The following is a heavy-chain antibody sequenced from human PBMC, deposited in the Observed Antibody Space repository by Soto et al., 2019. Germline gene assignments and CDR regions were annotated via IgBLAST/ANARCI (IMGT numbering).Heavy chain of an antibody. CDR1: GYSFTSYW. CDR2: IYPGDSDT. D-gene: IGHD4-4*01. V-gene: IGHV5-51*01. Sequence: EVQLVQSGAEVKTPGESLKISCKGSGYSFTSYWIGWVRQMPGKGLEWMGIIYPGDSDTRYSPSFQGQVTISADKSISTAYLQWSSLKASDTAMYYCARANYVSPFYYYYGMDVWGQGTTVTVSS. J-gene: IGHJ6*02. CDR3: ARANYVSPFYYYYGMDV.